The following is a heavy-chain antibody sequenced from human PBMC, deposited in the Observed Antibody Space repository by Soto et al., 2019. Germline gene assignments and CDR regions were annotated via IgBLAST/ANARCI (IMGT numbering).Heavy chain of an antibody. CDR3: ARHGLDPYDSSGYYQPGYNWFDP. CDR1: GGSISSSSYY. CDR2: IYYSGST. J-gene: IGHJ5*02. D-gene: IGHD3-22*01. Sequence: PSETLSLTCTVSGGSISSSSYYWGWIRQPPGKGLEWIGSIYYSGSTYYNPSLKSRVTISVDTSKNQFSLKLSSVTAADTAVYFCARHGLDPYDSSGYYQPGYNWFDPWGQGTLVTVSS. V-gene: IGHV4-39*01.